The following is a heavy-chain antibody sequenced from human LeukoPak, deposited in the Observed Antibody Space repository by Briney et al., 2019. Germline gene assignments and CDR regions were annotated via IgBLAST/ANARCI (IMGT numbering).Heavy chain of an antibody. CDR1: GYSFISYW. V-gene: IGHV5-51*01. D-gene: IGHD2-15*01. Sequence: GESLKISCKASGYSFISYWIGWVRQMPGKGLEWMGIIYPGDSDTRYSPSFQGQVTISADKSMRTAYLQWSSLKASDIATYYCARQASCRDNPDYWGQGTLVTVSS. CDR3: ARQASCRDNPDY. J-gene: IGHJ4*02. CDR2: IYPGDSDT.